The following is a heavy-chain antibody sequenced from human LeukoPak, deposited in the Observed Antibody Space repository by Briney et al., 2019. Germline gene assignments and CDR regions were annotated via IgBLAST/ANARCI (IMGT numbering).Heavy chain of an antibody. D-gene: IGHD5-18*01. CDR1: GGTFSSYA. V-gene: IGHV1-69*05. J-gene: IGHJ4*02. CDR3: ARGGQLWFSCDY. Sequence: SVKVSCKASGGTFSSYAISWVRQAPGQGLERMGGIIPIFGTANYAQKFQGRVTITTDESTSTAYMELSSLRSEDTAVYYCARGGQLWFSCDYWGQGTLVTVSS. CDR2: IIPIFGTA.